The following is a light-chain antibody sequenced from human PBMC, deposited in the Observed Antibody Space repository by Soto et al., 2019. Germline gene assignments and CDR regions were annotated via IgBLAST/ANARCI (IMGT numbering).Light chain of an antibody. CDR3: SSHAGSNNFVV. Sequence: LTQPPSVFGSSGQSVTISCTGTSSDIGGYNYVSWYQQHPVKTPKLMIYDLSKRPSGGPDRFSGSKSGNTASLTVSGLQAEDEADYYCSSHAGSNNFVVFGGGTKVTLL. CDR2: DLS. V-gene: IGLV2-8*01. J-gene: IGLJ2*01. CDR1: SSDIGGYNY.